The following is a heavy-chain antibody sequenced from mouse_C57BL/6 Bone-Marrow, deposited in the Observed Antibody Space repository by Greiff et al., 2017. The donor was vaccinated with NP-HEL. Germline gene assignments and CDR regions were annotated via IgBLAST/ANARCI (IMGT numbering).Heavy chain of an antibody. D-gene: IGHD1-1*01. V-gene: IGHV1-82*01. Sequence: QVQLQQSGPELVKPGASVKISCKASGYAFSSSWMNWVKQRPGKGLEWIGRIYPGDGDTNYNGKFKGKATLTADKSSSTAYMQLSSLTSDDSAVYFCARRNYGSTPMDYWGQGTSVTVSS. CDR1: GYAFSSSW. CDR3: ARRNYGSTPMDY. CDR2: IYPGDGDT. J-gene: IGHJ4*01.